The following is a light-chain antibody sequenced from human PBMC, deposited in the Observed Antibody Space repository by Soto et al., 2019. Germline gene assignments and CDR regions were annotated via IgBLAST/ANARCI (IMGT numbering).Light chain of an antibody. CDR3: CSYASSTSYV. Sequence: QSALTQPASVSGSPGQSSTISCTGTSSDVGGYNFVSWYQQYPGKAPKLMIHDVTSRPSGVSNRFSGSKSGTTASLTISGLQAEDEADYYCCSYASSTSYVFGTGTKVTVL. CDR2: DVT. J-gene: IGLJ1*01. V-gene: IGLV2-14*01. CDR1: SSDVGGYNF.